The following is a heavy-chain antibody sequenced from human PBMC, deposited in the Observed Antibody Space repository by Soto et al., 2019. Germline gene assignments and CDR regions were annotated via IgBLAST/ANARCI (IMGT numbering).Heavy chain of an antibody. CDR3: TSLTDPDAFDI. Sequence: GGSLRLSCAASGFTFSGSAMHWVRQASGKGLEWVGRIRSKANSYATAYAASVKGRFTISRDDSKNTAYLQMNSLKTEDTAVYYCTSLTDPDAFDIWGQGTMVTVSS. D-gene: IGHD3-16*01. CDR2: IRSKANSYAT. V-gene: IGHV3-73*01. CDR1: GFTFSGSA. J-gene: IGHJ3*02.